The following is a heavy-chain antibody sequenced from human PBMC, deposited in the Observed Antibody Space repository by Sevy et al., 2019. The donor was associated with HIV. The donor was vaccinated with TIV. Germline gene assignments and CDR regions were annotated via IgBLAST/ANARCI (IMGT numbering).Heavy chain of an antibody. CDR2: IWSDGAYQ. D-gene: IGHD3-22*01. V-gene: IGHV3-33*01. J-gene: IGHJ4*02. Sequence: GGSLRLSCAATGFTFSNYAMHWVRQAPGKGMEWVAIIWSDGAYQYHGDSVKGRFTISRDNSKNTLYLQMNNVRVDDTAVDYCARGGYYYDNAAYYALDSWGQGTLVTVSS. CDR1: GFTFSNYA. CDR3: ARGGYYYDNAAYYALDS.